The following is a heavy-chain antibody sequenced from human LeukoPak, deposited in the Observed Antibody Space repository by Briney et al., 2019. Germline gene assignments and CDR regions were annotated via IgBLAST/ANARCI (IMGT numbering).Heavy chain of an antibody. D-gene: IGHD3-3*01. V-gene: IGHV3-66*01. CDR2: IYSGGNT. CDR3: ARDAYDDASES. J-gene: IGHJ5*02. CDR1: GFTVSTNY. Sequence: GGSLRLSCAASGFTVSTNYMSWVRQAPGKGLEWVSVIYSGGNTYYADSVKGRFTTSRDNSKNTLYLQMNSLRAEDTAVYYCARDAYDDASESWGQGTLVTVSS.